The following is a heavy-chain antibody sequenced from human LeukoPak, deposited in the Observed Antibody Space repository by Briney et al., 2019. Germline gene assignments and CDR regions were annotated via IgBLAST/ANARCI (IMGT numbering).Heavy chain of an antibody. J-gene: IGHJ3*02. CDR3: ARGKDDSSGYYFVGSPVHAFDI. V-gene: IGHV4-30-2*01. CDR2: IYHSGST. D-gene: IGHD3-22*01. Sequence: SETLSLTCAVSGGSISSGGYSWSWIRQPPGKGLEWIVYIYHSGSTYYNPSLKSRVTISVDRSKNQFSLKLSSVTAADTAVYYCARGKDDSSGYYFVGSPVHAFDIWGQGTMVTVSS. CDR1: GGSISSGGYS.